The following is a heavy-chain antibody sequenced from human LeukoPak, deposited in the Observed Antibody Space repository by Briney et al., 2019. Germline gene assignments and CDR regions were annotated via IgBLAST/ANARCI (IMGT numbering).Heavy chain of an antibody. V-gene: IGHV1-69*04. CDR2: IIPILGIA. CDR1: GYTFTSYG. J-gene: IGHJ4*02. Sequence: EASVKVSCKASGYTFTSYGISWVRQAPGQGLEWMGRIIPILGIANYAQKFQGRVTITADKSTSTAYMELSSLRSEDTAVYYCATAPYYYDSSGYYSDYWGQGTLVTVSS. D-gene: IGHD3-22*01. CDR3: ATAPYYYDSSGYYSDY.